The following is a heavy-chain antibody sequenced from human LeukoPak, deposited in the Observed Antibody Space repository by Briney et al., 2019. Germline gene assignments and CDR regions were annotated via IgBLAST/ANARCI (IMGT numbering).Heavy chain of an antibody. D-gene: IGHD3-9*01. V-gene: IGHV1-69*13. CDR2: IIPIFGTA. CDR1: GGTFSSYA. CDR3: ARDPDYDILTGYYSSGMDV. Sequence: SVKVSCKASGGTFSSYAISWVRQAPGQGLEWMGGIIPIFGTANYAQKFEGRVTITADESTSTAYMELSSLRSEDTAVYYCARDPDYDILTGYYSSGMDVWGQGTTVTVSS. J-gene: IGHJ6*02.